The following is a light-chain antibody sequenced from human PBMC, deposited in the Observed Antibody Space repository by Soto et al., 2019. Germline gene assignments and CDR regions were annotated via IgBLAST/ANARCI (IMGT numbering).Light chain of an antibody. CDR1: SSDVGGYNY. CDR3: CSYAGSNTLV. V-gene: IGLV2-11*01. Sequence: QSALTQPRSVSGSPGQSVTISCTGTSSDVGGYNYVSWYQQHAGKAPKLRIYDVSKRPSGVPDRFSGSKSGNTASLTISGLQADDEAEYYCCSYAGSNTLVFGGGTKLTVL. J-gene: IGLJ3*02. CDR2: DVS.